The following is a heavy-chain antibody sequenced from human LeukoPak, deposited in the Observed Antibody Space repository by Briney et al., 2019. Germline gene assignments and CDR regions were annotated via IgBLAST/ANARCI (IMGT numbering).Heavy chain of an antibody. V-gene: IGHV3-30*02. CDR1: GFTFSSYG. CDR3: AKDHYYGSGSPLYFDY. CDR2: IWYGGSNK. J-gene: IGHJ4*02. D-gene: IGHD3-10*01. Sequence: GGSLRLSCAASGFTFSSYGMHWVRQAPGKGLEWVAVIWYGGSNKYYADSVKGRFTISRDNSKNTLYLQMNSLRAEDMAVYYCAKDHYYGSGSPLYFDYWGQGTLVTVSS.